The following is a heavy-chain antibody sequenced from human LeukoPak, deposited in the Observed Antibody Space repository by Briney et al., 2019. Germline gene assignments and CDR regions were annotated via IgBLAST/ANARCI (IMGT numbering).Heavy chain of an antibody. D-gene: IGHD1-14*01. Sequence: GGPLRFPCAGSGFTFGGYGLPGFPQPQGKGLVGVAVIAYDGSRASYADSVKGRFTISRDNSKNTMSVQMDDLRAEDTAVYYCTRYNNDHFDYWGQGTLVTVSS. CDR1: GFTFGGYG. V-gene: IGHV3-33*01. J-gene: IGHJ4*02. CDR3: TRYNNDHFDY. CDR2: IAYDGSRA.